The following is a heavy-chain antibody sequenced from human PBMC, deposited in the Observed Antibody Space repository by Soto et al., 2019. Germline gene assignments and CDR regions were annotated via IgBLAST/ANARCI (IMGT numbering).Heavy chain of an antibody. D-gene: IGHD6-13*01. CDR1: GYTFITYW. J-gene: IGHJ5*02. CDR3: TTGGGNSYDP. V-gene: IGHV1-46*03. CDR2: IKPRGGAT. Sequence: QVKLVQSGAAVKKPGASVKLSCKASGYTFITYWMHWVRQAPGQGLEWMGLIKPRGGATTYAHGFQGRVTMNRDTSTSTVYREQTRLTSQDTAVYYCTTGGGNSYDPWGQGTPVTFS.